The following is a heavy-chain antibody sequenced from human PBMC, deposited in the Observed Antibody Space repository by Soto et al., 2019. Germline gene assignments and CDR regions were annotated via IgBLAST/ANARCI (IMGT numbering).Heavy chain of an antibody. V-gene: IGHV1-69*12. CDR2: IIPIFGTA. CDR3: ARWGCSGRSCYYYYYGMVV. J-gene: IGHJ6*02. CDR1: GGTFSSYA. D-gene: IGHD2-15*01. Sequence: QVQLVQSGAEVKKPGSSVKVSCKASGGTFSSYAISWVRQAPGQGLEWMGGIIPIFGTANYAQKFQGRVTITADESTSTAYMELSSLRSEDTAVYYCARWGCSGRSCYYYYYGMVVWGQGTTVTVSS.